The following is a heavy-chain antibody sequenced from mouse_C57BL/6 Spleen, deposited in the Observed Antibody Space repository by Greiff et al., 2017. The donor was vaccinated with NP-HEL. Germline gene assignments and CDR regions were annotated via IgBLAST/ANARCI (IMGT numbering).Heavy chain of an antibody. Sequence: EVKVEESGEGLVKPGGSLKLSCAASGFTFNSYAMSWVRQTPEKRLEWVAYISSGGDYIYYADTVKGRFTISRDNARNTLYLQMSSLKSEDTAMYYCTREDPHYYAMDYWGQGTSVTVSS. CDR1: GFTFNSYA. J-gene: IGHJ4*01. V-gene: IGHV5-9-1*02. CDR3: TREDPHYYAMDY. CDR2: ISSGGDYI.